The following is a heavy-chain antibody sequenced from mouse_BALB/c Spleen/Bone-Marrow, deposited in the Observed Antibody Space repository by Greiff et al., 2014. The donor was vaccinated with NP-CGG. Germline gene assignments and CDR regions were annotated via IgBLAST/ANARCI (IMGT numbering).Heavy chain of an antibody. CDR1: GFSFNTYA. Sequence: EVKLEESGGGLVKPGGSLKLACAASGFSFNTYAMSWVRQSPEKRLEWVATINSGGSYTYYPDTVTGRFTISRDNAENTLYLEMSSLRSEDAAMYYCARLDSSGSNYFDCWGQGTTLTVSS. D-gene: IGHD3-2*01. V-gene: IGHV5-9-4*01. CDR3: ARLDSSGSNYFDC. J-gene: IGHJ2*01. CDR2: INSGGSYT.